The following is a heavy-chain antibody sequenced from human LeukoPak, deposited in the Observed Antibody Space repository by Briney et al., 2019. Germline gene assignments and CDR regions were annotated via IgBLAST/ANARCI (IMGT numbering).Heavy chain of an antibody. CDR3: AKDFDRVGAPPPPSFGAFDI. CDR1: GSTFSSYA. D-gene: IGHD1-26*01. J-gene: IGHJ4*02. V-gene: IGHV3-23*01. CDR2: ISGSGGST. Sequence: PGGSLRLSCAASGSTFSSYAMSWVRQAPGKGLEWVSAISGSGGSTYYADSVKGRFTISRDNSKNTLYLQMNSLRAEDTAVYYCAKDFDRVGAPPPPSFGAFDIWGQGTLVTVSS.